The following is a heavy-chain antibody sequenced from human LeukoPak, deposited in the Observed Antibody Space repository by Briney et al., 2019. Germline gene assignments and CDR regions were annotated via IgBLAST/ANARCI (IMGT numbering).Heavy chain of an antibody. D-gene: IGHD3-16*01. J-gene: IGHJ4*02. CDR2: IYYSGST. CDR1: GGSISSYY. CDR3: AILAGGVFDY. Sequence: SETLSLTCTVSGGSISSYYWSWIRQPPGKGLEWIGYIYYSGSTDYNPSLKSRVTISVDTSKNQFSLKLSSVTAADTAVYYCAILAGGVFDYWGQGTLVTVSS. V-gene: IGHV4-59*01.